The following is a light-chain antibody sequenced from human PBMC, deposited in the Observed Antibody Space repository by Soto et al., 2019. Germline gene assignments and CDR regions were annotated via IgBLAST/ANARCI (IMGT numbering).Light chain of an antibody. CDR3: AAWDDRLSDLL. Sequence: QSVLTQPPSASGTPGQRVTISCSGSNSNIGSNPVHWYQQFPGTAPKVLIYSNYQRPSGVPDRFSGSKSGTSASLAISGLQSEDEADYYCAAWDDRLSDLLFGGGTKLT. CDR1: NSNIGSNP. J-gene: IGLJ2*01. CDR2: SNY. V-gene: IGLV1-44*01.